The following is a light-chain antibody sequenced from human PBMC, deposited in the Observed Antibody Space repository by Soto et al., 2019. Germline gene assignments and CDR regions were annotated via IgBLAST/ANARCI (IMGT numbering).Light chain of an antibody. CDR3: QQYNNWPFT. CDR2: GAS. CDR1: QSVSSY. J-gene: IGKJ4*01. V-gene: IGKV3-15*01. Sequence: EIVMTQSPATLSVSPGERATLSCRASQSVSSYLAWYQQKPGQAPRLLIYGASTRATGTPARFSGSGSGTEFTLTISRLQSEDFAVYYCQQYNNWPFTFGGGTKVEIK.